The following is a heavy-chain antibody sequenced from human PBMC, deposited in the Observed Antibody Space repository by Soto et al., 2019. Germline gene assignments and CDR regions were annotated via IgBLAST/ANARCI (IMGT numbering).Heavy chain of an antibody. CDR3: ARKVLRYFDRSPDY. D-gene: IGHD3-9*01. V-gene: IGHV2-5*01. CDR2: IYWNDDK. CDR1: GFSLSTSGVG. J-gene: IGHJ4*02. Sequence: QITLKESGPTLVKPTQTLTLTCTFSGFSLSTSGVGVGWIRQPPGKALEWLALIYWNDDKRYSPSLKSRLTITKDPSKNQVLLTMTNMDPVDTATYYCARKVLRYFDRSPDYWSQGTLVTVSS.